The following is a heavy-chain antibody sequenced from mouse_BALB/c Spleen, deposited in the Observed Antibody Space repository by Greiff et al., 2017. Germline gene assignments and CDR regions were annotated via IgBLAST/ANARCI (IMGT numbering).Heavy chain of an antibody. Sequence: LQQPGAELVKPGASVKMSCKASGYTFTSYNMHWVKQTPGQGLEWIGAIYPGNGDTSYNQKFKGKATLTADKSSSTAYMQLSSLTSEDSAVYYCARWGTGTWEGFDYWGQGTTLTVSS. CDR2: IYPGNGDT. V-gene: IGHV1-12*01. J-gene: IGHJ2*01. D-gene: IGHD4-1*01. CDR3: ARWGTGTWEGFDY. CDR1: GYTFTSYN.